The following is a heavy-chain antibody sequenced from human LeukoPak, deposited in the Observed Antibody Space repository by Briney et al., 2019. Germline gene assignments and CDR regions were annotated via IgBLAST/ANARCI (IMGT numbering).Heavy chain of an antibody. CDR3: ANEGGTMLRGDLDY. J-gene: IGHJ4*02. V-gene: IGHV3-23*01. CDR2: XSNSGXST. D-gene: IGHD3-10*01. Sequence: GGSLRLSCAASGFXFSXXXGXXVXXXXXKXXXXVXXXSNSGXSTYYADSVKGRFTISRDNSKNTLYLQMNSLRAEDTAVYYCANEGGTMLRGDLDYWGQGTLVTVSS. CDR1: GFXFSXXX.